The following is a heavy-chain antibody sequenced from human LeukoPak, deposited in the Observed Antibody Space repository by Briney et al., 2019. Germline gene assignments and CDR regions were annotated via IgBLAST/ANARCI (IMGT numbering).Heavy chain of an antibody. V-gene: IGHV4-30-2*01. Sequence: SQTLSLTCTVSGGSISSGGYYWSWIRQPPGKGLEWIGEINHSGSTNYNPSLKSRVTISVDTSKNQFSLKLSSVTAADTAVYYCARKNYGGNSLGYWGQGTLVTVSS. J-gene: IGHJ4*02. CDR1: GGSISSGGYY. CDR2: INHSGST. CDR3: ARKNYGGNSLGY. D-gene: IGHD4-23*01.